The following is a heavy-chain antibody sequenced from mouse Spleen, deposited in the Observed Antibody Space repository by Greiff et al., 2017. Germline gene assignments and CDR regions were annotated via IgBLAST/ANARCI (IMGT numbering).Heavy chain of an antibody. CDR2: IWRGGST. CDR1: GFSLTSYG. Sequence: QVQLQQSGPGLVQPSQSLSITCTVSGFSLTSYGVHWVRQSPGKGLEWLGVIWRGGSTDYNAAFMSRLSITKDNSKSQVFFKMNSLQADDTAIYYCAKNDVTTATGYYAMDYWGQGTSVTVSS. CDR3: AKNDVTTATGYYAMDY. J-gene: IGHJ4*01. V-gene: IGHV2-5*01. D-gene: IGHD1-2*01.